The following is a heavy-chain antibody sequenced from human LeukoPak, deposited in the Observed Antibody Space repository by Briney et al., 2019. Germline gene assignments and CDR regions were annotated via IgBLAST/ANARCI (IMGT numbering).Heavy chain of an antibody. D-gene: IGHD4-11*01. J-gene: IGHJ4*02. CDR3: ARSNQADDY. V-gene: IGHV3-74*03. CDR2: VKTGGSST. CDR1: RFTSSSYR. Sequence: GGSPRLSCAAPRFTSSSYRMYWVRQVPGGGLVWVSRVKTGGSSTTYADSVKGRFTISRDNAKYTLYLQMNSLRVEDTAVYYCARSNQADDYWGQGTLVTVSS.